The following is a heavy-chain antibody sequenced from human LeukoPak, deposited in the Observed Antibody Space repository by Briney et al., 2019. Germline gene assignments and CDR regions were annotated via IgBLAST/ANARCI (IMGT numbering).Heavy chain of an antibody. CDR1: GYSISSGYY. CDR2: IYHSGST. CDR3: ARLKPGLGI. V-gene: IGHV4-38-2*02. D-gene: IGHD1-14*01. Sequence: PSETLSLTCTVSGYSISSGYYWGWIRQPPGKGLEWIGSIYHSGSTYYNPSLKSRVTISVDTSKNQFSLKLSSVTAADTAVYYCARLKPGLGIWGQGTMVTVSS. J-gene: IGHJ3*02.